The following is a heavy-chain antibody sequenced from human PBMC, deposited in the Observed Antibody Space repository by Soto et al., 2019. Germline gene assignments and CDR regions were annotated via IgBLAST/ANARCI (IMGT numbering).Heavy chain of an antibody. V-gene: IGHV3-48*01. D-gene: IGHD2-8*02. CDR2: ISSSSSTI. CDR3: ARVRTGIDY. CDR1: GFTFSSYS. Sequence: EVQLVESGGGLVQPGGSLGLSCAASGFTFSSYSMNWVRQAPGKGLEWVSYISSSSSTIYYADSVKGRFTISRDNAKNSLYLQMNSLRAEDTAVYYCARVRTGIDYWGQGTLVTVSS. J-gene: IGHJ4*02.